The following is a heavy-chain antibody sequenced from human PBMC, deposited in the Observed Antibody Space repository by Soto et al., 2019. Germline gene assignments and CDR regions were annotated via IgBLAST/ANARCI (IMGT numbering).Heavy chain of an antibody. V-gene: IGHV1-18*01. CDR1: GYTFTSYG. J-gene: IGHJ4*02. CDR2: ISAYNGNT. Sequence: EASVKVSCKASGYTFTSYGISWVRQAPGQGLEWMGWISAYNGNTNYAQKLQGRVTMTTDTSTSTAYMELRSLRSDDTAVYYCAVTYLIAAAGTFDYWGQGTLVTVSS. CDR3: AVTYLIAAAGTFDY. D-gene: IGHD6-13*01.